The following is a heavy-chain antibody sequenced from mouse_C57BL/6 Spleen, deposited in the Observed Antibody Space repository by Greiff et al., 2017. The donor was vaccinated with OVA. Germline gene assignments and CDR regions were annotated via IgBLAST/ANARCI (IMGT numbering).Heavy chain of an antibody. CDR1: GFTFSDYG. D-gene: IGHD2-3*01. CDR3: ARGDGHYYAMDY. V-gene: IGHV5-17*01. CDR2: ISSGSSTI. J-gene: IGHJ4*01. Sequence: DVMLVESGGGLVKPGGSLKLSCAASGFTFSDYGMHWVRQAPEKGLEWVAYISSGSSTIYYADTVKGRFTISRDNAKNTLFLQMTSLRSEDTAMYYCARGDGHYYAMDYWGQGTSVTVSS.